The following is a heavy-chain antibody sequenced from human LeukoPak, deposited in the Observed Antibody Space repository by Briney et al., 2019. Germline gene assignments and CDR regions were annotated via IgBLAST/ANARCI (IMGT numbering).Heavy chain of an antibody. CDR3: ARENYYDSSGYYHDAFDI. D-gene: IGHD3-22*01. V-gene: IGHV4-59*11. Sequence: PSETLSLTCTVSGGSIRSHYWSWIRQPPGKGLEWIGYLYYSGSTNYNPSLKSRVTISVDTSKNQLSLKLSSVTAAGTAVYYCARENYYDSSGYYHDAFDIWGQGTMVTVSS. CDR1: GGSIRSHY. J-gene: IGHJ3*02. CDR2: LYYSGST.